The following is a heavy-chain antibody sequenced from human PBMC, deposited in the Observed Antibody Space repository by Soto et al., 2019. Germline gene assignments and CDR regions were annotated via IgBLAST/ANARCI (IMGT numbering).Heavy chain of an antibody. J-gene: IGHJ4*02. CDR3: VKEXVRPFDY. CDR1: GFSFSAYA. CDR2: ISGSGSYT. Sequence: PGGSLRLSCGASGFSFSAYAMGWVRQAPGKGLEWVSSISGSGSYTYYTDSVKGRFTISRDNSKNTLYLEMNSLIAEDMAVYYCVKEXVRPFDYWGQGTQVTVSS. V-gene: IGHV3-23*01.